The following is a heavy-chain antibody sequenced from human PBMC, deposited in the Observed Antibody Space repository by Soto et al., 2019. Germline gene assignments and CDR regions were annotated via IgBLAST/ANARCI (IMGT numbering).Heavy chain of an antibody. J-gene: IGHJ6*02. Sequence: VRGCWTAYRRSFSGYAISWVRQAPGQGLEGMGGIIPIFGTANYAQKFQGRVTITADESTSTAYMELSSLRSEDTAVYYCARRGVTPTYYYYYGMDVWGQGTTV. CDR3: ARRGVTPTYYYYYGMDV. CDR1: RRSFSGYA. CDR2: IIPIFGTA. V-gene: IGHV1-69*01. D-gene: IGHD3-10*01.